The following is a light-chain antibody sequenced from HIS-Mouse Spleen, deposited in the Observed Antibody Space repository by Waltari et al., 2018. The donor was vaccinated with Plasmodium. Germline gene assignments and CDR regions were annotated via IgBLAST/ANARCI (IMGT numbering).Light chain of an antibody. CDR3: CSYAGSYTWV. Sequence: QSALTQPRSVSGSPGQSVPISCTGTSSDGGGYNYVSWYQHHPGNAPKHMIYDVSKRPSGVPDRFSGSKSGNTASLTISGLQAEDEADYYCCSYAGSYTWVFGGGTKLTVL. J-gene: IGLJ2*01. CDR2: DVS. V-gene: IGLV2-11*01. CDR1: SSDGGGYNY.